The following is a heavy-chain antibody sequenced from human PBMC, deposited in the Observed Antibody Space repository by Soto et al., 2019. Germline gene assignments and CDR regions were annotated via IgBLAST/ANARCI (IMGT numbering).Heavy chain of an antibody. CDR3: ARGHSDYYFAF. CDR2: IYPDDSDT. CDR1: GYIFTNFW. D-gene: IGHD4-4*01. Sequence: GESLKISCKASGYIFTNFWIGWVRQMPGKGLEWMGIIYPDDSDTRYSPSFQGQVTISADKSIATASLQCSSLKASDTAMYYCARGHSDYYFAFWAQGSLVTGSS. V-gene: IGHV5-51*01. J-gene: IGHJ4*02.